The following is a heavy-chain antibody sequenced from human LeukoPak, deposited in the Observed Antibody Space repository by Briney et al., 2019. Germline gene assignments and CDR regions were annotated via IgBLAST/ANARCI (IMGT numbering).Heavy chain of an antibody. CDR2: IYYSGST. CDR3: ARDRRRGYSYGLQGIVDY. CDR1: GGSISSYY. D-gene: IGHD5-18*01. J-gene: IGHJ4*02. Sequence: PSETLSLTCTVSGGSISSYYWSWIRQPPGKGLEWIGYIYYSGSTNYNSSFKSRVIISIDTSKNQFSLKLSSVTAADTAVYYCARDRRRGYSYGLQGIVDYWGQGTLVTVSS. V-gene: IGHV4-59*12.